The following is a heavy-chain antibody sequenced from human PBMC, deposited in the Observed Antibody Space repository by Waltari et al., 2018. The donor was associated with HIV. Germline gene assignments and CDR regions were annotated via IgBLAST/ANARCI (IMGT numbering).Heavy chain of an antibody. CDR2: ISSSSSYI. D-gene: IGHD4-17*01. CDR3: ARENYGDYGDESGAFDI. J-gene: IGHJ3*02. CDR1: GFNFSSYN. Sequence: EVQLVESGGGLVKPGGSLRLPCASSGFNFSSYNLNWVRTDPGRELDWGSSISSSSSYIDYAESVKGRFTISRDNDKKSLYLQMNSLRAEDTAVYYCARENYGDYGDESGAFDIWGQGTMVIVSS. V-gene: IGHV3-21*01.